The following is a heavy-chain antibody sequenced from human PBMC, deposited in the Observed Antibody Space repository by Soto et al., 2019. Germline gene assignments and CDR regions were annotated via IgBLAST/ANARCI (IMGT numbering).Heavy chain of an antibody. CDR2: IYYSGST. CDR3: ARVLKLDPRWFDP. V-gene: IGHV4-31*03. D-gene: IGHD1-1*01. J-gene: IGHJ5*02. CDR1: GGSISSGGYY. Sequence: SETLSLTCTVSGGSISSGGYYWSWIRQHPGKGLEWIGYIYYSGSTYYNPSLKSRVTISVDTSKNQFSLKLSSVTAADTAVYYCARVLKLDPRWFDPWGQGTRGTSPQ.